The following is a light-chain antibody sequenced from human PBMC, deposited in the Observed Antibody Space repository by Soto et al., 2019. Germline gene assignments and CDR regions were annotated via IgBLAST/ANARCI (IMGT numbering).Light chain of an antibody. CDR2: AAS. CDR3: QQLDGYPAT. Sequence: DIQLTQSPSFLSASVGDRVTITCRASQGVNSYFAWYQQKPGKAPKLLIYAASTLQSGVPSRFSGSGSGTDFTLTISSLQPVDFATYFCQQLDGYPATFGQGTRLEIK. CDR1: QGVNSY. V-gene: IGKV1-9*01. J-gene: IGKJ5*01.